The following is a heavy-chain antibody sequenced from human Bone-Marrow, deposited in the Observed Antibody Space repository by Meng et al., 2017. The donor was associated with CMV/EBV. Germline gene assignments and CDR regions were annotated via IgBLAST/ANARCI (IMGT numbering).Heavy chain of an antibody. D-gene: IGHD2-2*01. CDR1: GGTFSSYA. V-gene: IGHV1-69*05. J-gene: IGHJ5*02. Sequence: SVKVSCKASGGTFSSYAISWVRQAPGQGLEWMGGIIPIFGTANYAQKFQGRVTITTDESTSTAYMELSSLRSEDTAVYYCARDLEYCGSTTCYEDCFDPWGQGTLVTVSS. CDR3: ARDLEYCGSTTCYEDCFDP. CDR2: IIPIFGTA.